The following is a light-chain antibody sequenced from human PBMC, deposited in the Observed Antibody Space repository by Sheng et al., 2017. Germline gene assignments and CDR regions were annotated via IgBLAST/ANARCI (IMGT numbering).Light chain of an antibody. J-gene: IGKJ1*01. CDR1: QSVSSY. V-gene: IGKV3-11*01. CDR2: DAS. CDR3: QQYNNWPPWT. Sequence: EIVLTQSPATLSLSPGERATLSCRASQSVSSYLAWYQQKPGQAPRLLIYDASNRATGIPARFSGSGSGTDFTLTISSLDPEDFAVYYCQQYNNWPPWTFGQGTKVEIK.